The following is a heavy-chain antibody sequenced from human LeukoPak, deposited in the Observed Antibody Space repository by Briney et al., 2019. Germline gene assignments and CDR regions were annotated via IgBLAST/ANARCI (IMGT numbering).Heavy chain of an antibody. CDR2: ISGSGGST. CDR1: GFTFSSYA. V-gene: IGHV3-23*01. D-gene: IGHD2-2*01. CDR3: ARSTYCSSTSCPFDY. Sequence: GGSLRLSCAASGFTFSSYAMSWVRQAPGKGLEWVSAISGSGGSTYYADSVKGRFTIPRDTSKNTLDLQMNSLRPEDTAVYYCARSTYCSSTSCPFDYWGQGTLVTVSS. J-gene: IGHJ4*02.